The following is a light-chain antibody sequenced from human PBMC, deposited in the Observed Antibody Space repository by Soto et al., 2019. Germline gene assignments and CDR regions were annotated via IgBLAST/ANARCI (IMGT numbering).Light chain of an antibody. Sequence: IQMTQSPSSLSASVGDRVTITFQASQDISNYLNWYQQKPGKAPKLLISDASRLETGVPSRFSGSGSGTEFTLTISSLQPDDSATYYCQQYESYSWTFGQGTKVDI. J-gene: IGKJ1*01. CDR3: QQYESYSWT. CDR1: QDISNY. CDR2: DAS. V-gene: IGKV1-33*01.